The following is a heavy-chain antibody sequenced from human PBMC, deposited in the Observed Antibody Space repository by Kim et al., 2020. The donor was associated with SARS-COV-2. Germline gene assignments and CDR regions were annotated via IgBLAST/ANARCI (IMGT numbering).Heavy chain of an antibody. CDR1: GFTFSSYG. D-gene: IGHD3-22*01. V-gene: IGHV3-33*08. CDR2: IWYDGSNK. J-gene: IGHJ6*02. Sequence: GGSLRLSCAASGFTFSSYGMHWVRQAPGKGLEWVAVIWYDGSNKYYADSVKGRFTISRDNSKNTLYLQMNSLRAEDTAMYYCARDSYYYDSSGYYYSPWYYYGMDVWGQGTTVTVSS. CDR3: ARDSYYYDSSGYYYSPWYYYGMDV.